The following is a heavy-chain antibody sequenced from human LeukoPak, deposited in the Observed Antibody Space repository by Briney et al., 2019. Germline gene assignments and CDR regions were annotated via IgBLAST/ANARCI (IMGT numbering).Heavy chain of an antibody. Sequence: GGSLRLSCAASGFTFSSYAMSWVRQAPGKGLEWVSAISGSGGSTYYADSEKGRFTISRDNSKNTLYLQMNSLRAEDTAVYYCAKAKDYGDYYFDYWGQGTLVTVSS. CDR3: AKAKDYGDYYFDY. J-gene: IGHJ4*02. CDR2: ISGSGGST. CDR1: GFTFSSYA. D-gene: IGHD4-17*01. V-gene: IGHV3-23*01.